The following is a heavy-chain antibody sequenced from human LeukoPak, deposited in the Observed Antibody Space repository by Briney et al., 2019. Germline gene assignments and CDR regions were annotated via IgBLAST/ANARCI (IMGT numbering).Heavy chain of an antibody. D-gene: IGHD3-16*01. CDR2: ISSSSSTI. CDR1: GFTFSSYS. V-gene: IGHV3-48*02. CDR3: ARESYDYIWGSYYFDY. J-gene: IGHJ4*02. Sequence: GGSLRLSCAASGFTFSSYSMNWVRQAPGKGLEWVSYISSSSSTIYYADSVKGRFTISRDNAKNSLYLQMNSLRDEDTAVYYCARESYDYIWGSYYFDYWGQGTLVTASP.